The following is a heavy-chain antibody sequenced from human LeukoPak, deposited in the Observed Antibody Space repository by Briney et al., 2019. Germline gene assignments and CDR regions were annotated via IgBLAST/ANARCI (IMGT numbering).Heavy chain of an antibody. CDR1: GFTFSSYG. D-gene: IGHD1-26*01. V-gene: IGHV3-33*06. J-gene: IGHJ3*02. Sequence: GSLRLSCAASGFTFSSYGMHWVRQAPGKGLEWVAVIWYDGSNKYYIDSVKGRFTISRDNSKNTLYLQMNSLRDEDTAVYYCAKGADDSGSYSDAFDIWGQGTMDTVSS. CDR3: AKGADDSGSYSDAFDI. CDR2: IWYDGSNK.